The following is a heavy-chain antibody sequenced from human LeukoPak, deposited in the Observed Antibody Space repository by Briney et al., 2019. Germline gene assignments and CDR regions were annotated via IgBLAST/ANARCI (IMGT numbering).Heavy chain of an antibody. J-gene: IGHJ4*02. D-gene: IGHD3-22*01. CDR2: INPNSGGT. CDR1: GYTFTSYG. V-gene: IGHV1-2*02. Sequence: ASVKVSCKASGYTFTSYGISWVRQAPGQGLEWMGWINPNSGGTNYAQRFQGRVTMTRDTSISTAYMELSRLRSDDTAVYYCASGYYDSSGYTTGLGYWGQGTLVTVSS. CDR3: ASGYYDSSGYTTGLGY.